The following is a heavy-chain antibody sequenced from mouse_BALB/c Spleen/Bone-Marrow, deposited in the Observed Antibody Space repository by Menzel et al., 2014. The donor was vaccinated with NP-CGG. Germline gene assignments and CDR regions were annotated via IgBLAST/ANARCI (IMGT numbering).Heavy chain of an antibody. V-gene: IGHV1S22*01. CDR2: IYPGSGST. CDR1: GYTFTSYW. J-gene: IGHJ1*01. CDR3: TRGGGNYWYFDV. D-gene: IGHD1-1*02. Sequence: KQSGSELVRPGASVKLSCKASGYTFTSYWMHWVKQRHGQGLEWIGNIYPGSGSTNYDEKFKIKGTLTVDTSSSTAYMHLSSLTSEDSAVYYCTRGGGNYWYFDVWGAGTTVTVSP.